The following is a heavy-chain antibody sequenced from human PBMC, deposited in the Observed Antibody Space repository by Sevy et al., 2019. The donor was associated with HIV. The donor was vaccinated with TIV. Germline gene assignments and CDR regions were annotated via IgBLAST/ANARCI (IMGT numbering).Heavy chain of an antibody. CDR3: TCAPPGRSGDDSLYWFDP. CDR2: IYYTGST. Sequence: SETLSLTCTVSGGSISAYYWSWIRQPPGKALEYIGFIYYTGSTYYNPALKNRVTISVDTSKNQFPLNLSSVTAADTAVYYCTCAPPGRSGDDSLYWFDPWGQGTVVTVSS. D-gene: IGHD5-12*01. V-gene: IGHV4-59*01. J-gene: IGHJ5*02. CDR1: GGSISAYY.